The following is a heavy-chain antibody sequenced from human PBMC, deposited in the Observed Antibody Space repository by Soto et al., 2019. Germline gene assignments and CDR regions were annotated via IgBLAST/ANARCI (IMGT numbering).Heavy chain of an antibody. Sequence: ASVKVSCKASGFSFTGYYIHWLRQAPGQGLEWMGWINAHSGGTEYAQKFQGRVTLTRDTSIATAYLTLTSLTSDDTALYYCAKDLTRQLAYWLDPWDREPRSPSPQ. CDR1: GFSFTGYY. CDR2: INAHSGGT. J-gene: IGHJ5*02. CDR3: AKDLTRQLAYWLDP. V-gene: IGHV1-2*02. D-gene: IGHD6-6*01.